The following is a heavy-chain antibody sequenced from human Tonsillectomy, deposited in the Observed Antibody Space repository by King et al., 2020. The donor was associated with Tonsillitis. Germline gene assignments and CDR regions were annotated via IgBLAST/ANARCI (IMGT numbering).Heavy chain of an antibody. V-gene: IGHV1-3*01. Sequence: QHQLVQSGAEVKRPGASVKISCKASGYIITSYAMHLVRQAPGQRLEWRGWINADNGNTKYSQRFQGRVTITTDTSASTAYMELSSLRSEDTAVYYCARGGSGFYTYYYYMDVWGKGTPVTVSS. CDR3: ARGGSGFYTYYYYMDV. D-gene: IGHD3-3*01. CDR2: INADNGNT. CDR1: GYIITSYA. J-gene: IGHJ6*03.